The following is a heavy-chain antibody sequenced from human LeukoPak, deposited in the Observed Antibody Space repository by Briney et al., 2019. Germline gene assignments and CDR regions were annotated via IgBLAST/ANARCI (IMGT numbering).Heavy chain of an antibody. CDR1: GYIFINYG. CDR2: INTYNGDT. V-gene: IGHV1-18*01. Sequence: GASVKVSCEASGYIFINYGISWVRQAPGQGFEWMGWINTYNGDTKYAQKLQGRVTMTTDTSTSTAYMELRSLRSDDTAVYYCARGGMVRGVAPYYYYYYMDVWGKGTTVTISS. J-gene: IGHJ6*03. CDR3: ARGGMVRGVAPYYYYYYMDV. D-gene: IGHD3-10*01.